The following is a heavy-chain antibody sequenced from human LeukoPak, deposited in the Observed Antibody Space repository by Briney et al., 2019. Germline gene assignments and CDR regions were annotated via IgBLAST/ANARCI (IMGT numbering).Heavy chain of an antibody. D-gene: IGHD3-16*01. CDR2: ISSSSSYI. CDR1: GFTFSSYS. J-gene: IGHJ4*02. Sequence: GGSLRLSCAASGFTFSSYSMNWVRQAPGKGLEWVSSISSSSSYIYYADSVKGRFTISRDNAKNSLYLQMNSLRAEDTAVYYCARVGGGAEYYFDYWGQGTLVTVSS. V-gene: IGHV3-21*01. CDR3: ARVGGGAEYYFDY.